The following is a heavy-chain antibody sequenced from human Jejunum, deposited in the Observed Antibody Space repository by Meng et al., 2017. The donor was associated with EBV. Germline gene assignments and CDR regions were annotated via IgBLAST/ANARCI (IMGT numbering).Heavy chain of an antibody. CDR2: INDVGINT. D-gene: IGHD4-11*01. J-gene: IGHJ4*02. V-gene: IGHV3-23*03. Sequence: EAQLLESGGGLVQPGGSLRLSXAASGFTFSIYAMTWVRQAPGKRLEWLSVINDVGINTHYADSVKGRFTVSRDNSKNTLYLQMNSLRAEDTAVYYCAKRVTTVVTWAFDSWGQGTLVTVSS. CDR1: GFTFSIYA. CDR3: AKRVTTVVTWAFDS.